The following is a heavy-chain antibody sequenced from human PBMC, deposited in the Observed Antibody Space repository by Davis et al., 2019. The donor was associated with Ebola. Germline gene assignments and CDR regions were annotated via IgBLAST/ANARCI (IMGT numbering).Heavy chain of an antibody. CDR1: GGSFSGYY. J-gene: IGHJ5*02. Sequence: MPGGSLRLSCAVYGGSFSGYYWSWIRQPPGKGLEWIGEINHSGSTNYNPSLKSRVTISVDTSKNQFSLKLSSVTAADTAVYYCARSHYDFWSGYYRRPGWFDPWGQGTLVTVSS. CDR2: INHSGST. CDR3: ARSHYDFWSGYYRRPGWFDP. D-gene: IGHD3-3*01. V-gene: IGHV4-34*01.